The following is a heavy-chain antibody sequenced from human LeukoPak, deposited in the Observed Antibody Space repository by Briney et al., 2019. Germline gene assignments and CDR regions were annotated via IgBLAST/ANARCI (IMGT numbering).Heavy chain of an antibody. CDR3: ARDWRIAVAGHNYFDH. V-gene: IGHV4-39*07. D-gene: IGHD6-19*01. Sequence: PSATLSLACTLSGDSVSRGSYYSGWIRPPPGKWLEWIGSIYYSGSTYYNPSLKSRVTISVDTSKTQFSMKLSSVTAADTAVYYCARDWRIAVAGHNYFDHWGLGTLVTVSS. CDR2: IYYSGST. CDR1: GDSVSRGSYY. J-gene: IGHJ5*02.